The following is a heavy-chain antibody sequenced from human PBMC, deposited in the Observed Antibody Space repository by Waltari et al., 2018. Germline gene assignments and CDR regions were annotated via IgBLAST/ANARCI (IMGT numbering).Heavy chain of an antibody. CDR2: IYSGGST. D-gene: IGHD6-13*01. Sequence: EVQLLESGGGLVQPGGSLRLSCAASGFTFSSYAMSWVRQAPGKGLEWVSVIYSGGSTYYADSVKGRFTISRDNSKNTLYLQMNSLRAEDTAVYYCAKSKAWQQLDYWGQGTLVTVSS. CDR1: GFTFSSYA. J-gene: IGHJ4*02. CDR3: AKSKAWQQLDY. V-gene: IGHV3-23*03.